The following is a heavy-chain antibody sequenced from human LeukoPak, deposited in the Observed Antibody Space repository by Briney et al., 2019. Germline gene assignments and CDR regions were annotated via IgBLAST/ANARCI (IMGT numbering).Heavy chain of an antibody. J-gene: IGHJ3*02. CDR2: ISAYNGNT. CDR1: GYTFTSYG. CDR3: ARLRDYGDYYDAFDT. D-gene: IGHD4-17*01. V-gene: IGHV1-18*01. Sequence: ASVKVSCKASGYTFTSYGISWVRQAPGQGLEWMGWISAYNGNTNYAQKLQGRVTMTTDTSTSTAYMELRSLRSDDTAVYYCARLRDYGDYYDAFDTWGQGTMVTVSS.